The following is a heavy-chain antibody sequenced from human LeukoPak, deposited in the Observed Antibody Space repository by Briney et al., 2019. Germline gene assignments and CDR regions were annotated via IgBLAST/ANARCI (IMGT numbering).Heavy chain of an antibody. J-gene: IGHJ3*02. D-gene: IGHD2-21*02. CDR1: GGTFSSYG. V-gene: IGHV1-69*06. CDR2: IIPIFGTT. Sequence: SVKVSCKASGGTFSSYGITWVRQAPGQGPEWMGGIIPIFGTTNYAQKFQGRVTVTADKSRSTVYMELSSLRSEDTAVYYCARVYCDGDCYETRGAFDIWGQGTVVTVSS. CDR3: ARVYCDGDCYETRGAFDI.